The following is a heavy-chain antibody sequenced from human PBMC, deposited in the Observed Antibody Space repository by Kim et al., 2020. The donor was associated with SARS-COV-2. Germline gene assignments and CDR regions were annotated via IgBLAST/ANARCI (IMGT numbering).Heavy chain of an antibody. V-gene: IGHV4-39*01. CDR3: ARQYPTYYDILTGYSYYYYGMDV. CDR1: GGSISSSSYY. CDR2: IYYSGST. D-gene: IGHD3-9*01. Sequence: SETLSLTCTVSGGSISSSSYYWDWIRQPPGKGLEWIGSIYYSGSTYYNPSLKSRVTISVDTSKNQFSLKLSSVTAADTAVYYCARQYPTYYDILTGYSYYYYGMDVWGQGTTVTVSS. J-gene: IGHJ6*02.